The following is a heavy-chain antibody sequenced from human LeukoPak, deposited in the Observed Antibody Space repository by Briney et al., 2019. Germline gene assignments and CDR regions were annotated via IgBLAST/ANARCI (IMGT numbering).Heavy chain of an antibody. V-gene: IGHV3-48*01. CDR1: GFTFSSYS. CDR2: ISSGSRTI. J-gene: IGHJ4*02. CDR3: AGESITGHRDFDY. Sequence: PGGSLRLSCAASGFTFSSYSMNWVRQAPGKGLEWISYISSGSRTIYYGDSVEGRFTVSRDNAKNSLYLQMRSLRAEDTAVYYCAGESITGHRDFDYWGQGTLVTVSS. D-gene: IGHD1-20*01.